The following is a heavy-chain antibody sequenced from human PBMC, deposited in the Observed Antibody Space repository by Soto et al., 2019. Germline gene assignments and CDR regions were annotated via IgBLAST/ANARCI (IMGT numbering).Heavy chain of an antibody. CDR2: IYYSGST. D-gene: IGHD3-10*01. CDR3: ARSPNYYYYGFDV. V-gene: IGHV4-61*08. J-gene: IGHJ6*02. Sequence: SETLSLTCTVSGGSASSGDYFWSWLRQSPGKRLEWIAYIYYSGSTNYNPSLKSRATISVDTSKSQVSLTLTSMTAADAALYYCARSPNYYYYGFDVWGQGTAVTVSS. CDR1: GGSASSGDYF.